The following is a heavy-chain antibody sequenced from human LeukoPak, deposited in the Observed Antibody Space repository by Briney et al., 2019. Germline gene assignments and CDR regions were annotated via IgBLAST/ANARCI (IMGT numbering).Heavy chain of an antibody. CDR2: ISAYNGNT. Sequence: ASAKVSCKASGYTFTSYGISWVRQAPGQGLEWMGWISAYNGNTNYAQKLQGRVTMTTDTSTSTAYMELRSLRSDDTAVYYCARDLPRYCSGGSCYSGYWGQGTLVSVSS. CDR3: ARDLPRYCSGGSCYSGY. CDR1: GYTFTSYG. D-gene: IGHD2-15*01. J-gene: IGHJ4*02. V-gene: IGHV1-18*01.